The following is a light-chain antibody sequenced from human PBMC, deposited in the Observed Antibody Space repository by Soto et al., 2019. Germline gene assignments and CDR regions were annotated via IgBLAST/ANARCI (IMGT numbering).Light chain of an antibody. J-gene: IGKJ2*01. V-gene: IGKV1-5*03. CDR3: QQYTSYPYT. CDR2: KAS. CDR1: QSISSW. Sequence: DIQMTQSPSTLSASVGDRVTITCRASQSISSWLAWYQQKPGKAPKLLIYKASSLESGVPSRFSGSGSGTEFTLTISSLQTDDFANYYFQQYTSYPYTFGQGTKLEIK.